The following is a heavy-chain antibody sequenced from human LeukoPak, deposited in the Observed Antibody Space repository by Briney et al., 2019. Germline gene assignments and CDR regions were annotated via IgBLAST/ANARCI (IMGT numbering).Heavy chain of an antibody. CDR3: ARDRVAYSPRLVFDY. J-gene: IGHJ4*02. D-gene: IGHD1-26*01. CDR1: GYTFTGYY. Sequence: ASVKVSCKASGYTFTGYYMHWVRQAPGQGLEWMGWINPNSGGTNYAQKFQGKVTMTRDTSISTAYMELSRLRSDDTAVYYCARDRVAYSPRLVFDYWGQGTLVTVSS. CDR2: INPNSGGT. V-gene: IGHV1-2*02.